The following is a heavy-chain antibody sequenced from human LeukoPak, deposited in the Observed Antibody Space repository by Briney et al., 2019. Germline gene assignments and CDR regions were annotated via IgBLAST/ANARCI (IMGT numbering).Heavy chain of an antibody. CDR1: GGSISSYS. CDR2: MYSSGST. CDR3: ARWSSGSYYYVDF. J-gene: IGHJ4*02. V-gene: IGHV4-4*07. D-gene: IGHD3-22*01. Sequence: PSETLSLTCTVSGGSISSYSWSWIRQPAGKGLEWIGRMYSSGSTSYNPSLKSRVTMSVDTSKNQFSLNLRSVTAADTAVYYCARWSSGSYYYVDFWGQGTLVTVSS.